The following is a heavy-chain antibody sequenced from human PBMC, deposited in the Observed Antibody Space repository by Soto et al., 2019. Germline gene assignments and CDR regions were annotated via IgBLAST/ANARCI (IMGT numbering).Heavy chain of an antibody. V-gene: IGHV4-34*01. Sequence: QVQLQQWGAGLLKPSETLSLTCAVYGGSFSGYYWSWIRQPPGKGLEWIGEINHSGSTNYNPSLNSRVTISVDTSKDQVSLKLSAVTAADTAVYYCARGGSGGSGSYWAVYWGQGTLVTVSS. CDR3: ARGGSGGSGSYWAVY. D-gene: IGHD3-10*01. CDR2: INHSGST. CDR1: GGSFSGYY. J-gene: IGHJ4*02.